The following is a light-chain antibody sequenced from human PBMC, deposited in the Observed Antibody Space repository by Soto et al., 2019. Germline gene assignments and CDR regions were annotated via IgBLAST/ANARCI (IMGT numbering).Light chain of an antibody. CDR3: QQYNNWPPT. CDR2: TAS. V-gene: IGKV3-15*01. Sequence: EIVMTQSPATLSVSPGERATLYCRASQSVSRNLAWYQQKPGQAPRLLISTASTRATGIPGRFSGSGSGTEFPLTISSLQSEDFAVYFCQQYNNWPPTFGQGTKVEVK. J-gene: IGKJ1*01. CDR1: QSVSRN.